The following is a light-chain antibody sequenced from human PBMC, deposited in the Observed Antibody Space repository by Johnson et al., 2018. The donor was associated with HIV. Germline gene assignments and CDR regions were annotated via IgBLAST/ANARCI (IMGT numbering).Light chain of an antibody. CDR1: SSNIGNNF. V-gene: IGLV1-51*01. CDR2: DTD. J-gene: IGLJ1*01. CDR3: GTWDNSLSAGF. Sequence: VLTQPPSVSAAPGQKVTVSCSGSSSNIGNNFVSWYQQVPGTAPKLLIYDTDKRPSGIPDRFSGSKSGTSATLGISGLQTGDEADYYCGTWDNSLSAGFFGIGTKVTFL.